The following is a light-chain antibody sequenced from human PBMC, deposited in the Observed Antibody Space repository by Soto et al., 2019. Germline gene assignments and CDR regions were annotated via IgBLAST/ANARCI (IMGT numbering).Light chain of an antibody. CDR3: QQYNAYPLA. Sequence: DTQMTQSPSTLSASVGDRVTISCRASESISTWLAWYQQKPGKAPNLLIQKLSSLERGAPSRFSGSGSGTEYNVPISSLEPDDIATYYCQQYNAYPLAFGGRSKVEI. CDR1: ESISTW. V-gene: IGKV1-5*03. J-gene: IGKJ4*01. CDR2: KLS.